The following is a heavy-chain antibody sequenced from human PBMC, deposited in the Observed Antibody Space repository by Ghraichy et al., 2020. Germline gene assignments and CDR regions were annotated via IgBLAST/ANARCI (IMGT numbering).Heavy chain of an antibody. J-gene: IGHJ6*02. CDR3: AKDLVGMRYGMDV. V-gene: IGHV3-23*01. D-gene: IGHD2-8*01. CDR1: GFIFSNYA. Sequence: GGSLRLSCAASGFIFSNYAMNWSRQPPGKGLEWSPGISGRAVSTFYAGSVQGRVTTSRDNSKNTVYLQMSNLRAEDTAVYYCAKDLVGMRYGMDVWGQGTTVTVSS. CDR2: ISGRAVST.